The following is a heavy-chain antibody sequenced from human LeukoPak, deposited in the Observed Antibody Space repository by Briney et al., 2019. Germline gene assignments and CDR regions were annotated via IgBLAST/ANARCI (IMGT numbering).Heavy chain of an antibody. V-gene: IGHV3-9*01. CDR3: ARLSRPFTIWVGWFDP. CDR1: GFTFDDYA. D-gene: IGHD3-9*01. CDR2: ISWNSVSI. Sequence: GRSLRLSCAASGFTFDDYAMHWVRQAPGKGLEWGSGISWNSVSIGYADSVKGRFTISRDNAKNSLYLQMNSRRAEDTALYYCARLSRPFTIWVGWFDPWGQGTLVTVSS. J-gene: IGHJ5*02.